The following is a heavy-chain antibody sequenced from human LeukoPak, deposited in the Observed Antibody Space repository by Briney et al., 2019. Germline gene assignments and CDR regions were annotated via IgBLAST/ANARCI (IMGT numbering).Heavy chain of an antibody. CDR3: ARDYSKRDGPDNWFDP. CDR1: GFPFSSYG. CDR2: IWYDGTTK. V-gene: IGHV3-33*01. D-gene: IGHD2-15*01. J-gene: IGHJ5*02. Sequence: QAGGSLRLSCAASGFPFSSYGMHWVRQAPGKGLEWVAIIWYDGTTKYYADSVKGRFTISRDNSKNTLYLQMNSLTAGDTAVYYCARDYSKRDGPDNWFDPWGQGTLVTVSS.